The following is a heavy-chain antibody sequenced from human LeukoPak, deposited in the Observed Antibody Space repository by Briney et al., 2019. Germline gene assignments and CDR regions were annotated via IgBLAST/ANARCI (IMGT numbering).Heavy chain of an antibody. Sequence: GGSLRLSCAASGFTLSSYWMNWVRQAPGKGLVWVSRIDSDGTNTKYAESVKDRFPISRDNAKNTLHLQMNSLRAEDTAVYYCARESAGGKVDYWGQGTLVTVSS. D-gene: IGHD4-23*01. V-gene: IGHV3-74*03. CDR2: IDSDGTNT. CDR1: GFTLSSYW. J-gene: IGHJ4*02. CDR3: ARESAGGKVDY.